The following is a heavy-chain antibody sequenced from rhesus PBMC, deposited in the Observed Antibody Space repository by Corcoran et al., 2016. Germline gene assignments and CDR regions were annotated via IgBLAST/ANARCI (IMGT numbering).Heavy chain of an antibody. D-gene: IGHD6-31*01. CDR1: GGSISSSYW. CDR3: ARRDSSGWYYFDY. Sequence: QVQLQESGPGVVKPSETLSLTCAVSGGSISSSYWWSWIRQSPGKGLEWIGGIYGSWGSTAYNPSRESRVTISIDTSKNQFSLKLSSVTAADTAVYYCARRDSSGWYYFDYWGQGVLVTVSS. CDR2: IYGSWGST. J-gene: IGHJ4*01. V-gene: IGHV4-93*02.